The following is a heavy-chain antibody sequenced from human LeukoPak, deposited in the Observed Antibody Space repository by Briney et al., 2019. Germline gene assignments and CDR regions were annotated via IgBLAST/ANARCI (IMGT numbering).Heavy chain of an antibody. V-gene: IGHV4-30-4*08. CDR3: ARDRDGYNLDAFDI. J-gene: IGHJ3*02. CDR2: IYYSGST. Sequence: SETLSLTCTVSGGSISVGTYYWSWIRQPPGKGLEWIGYIYYSGSTYYHPSLKSRVSISVDTSKNQFSLKLSSVTAADTALYYCARDRDGYNLDAFDIWGQGTMVTVSS. CDR1: GGSISVGTYY. D-gene: IGHD5-24*01.